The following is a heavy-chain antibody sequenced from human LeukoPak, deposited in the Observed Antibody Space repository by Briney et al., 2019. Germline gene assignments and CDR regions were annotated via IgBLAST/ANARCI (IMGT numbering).Heavy chain of an antibody. D-gene: IGHD1-26*01. V-gene: IGHV4-38-2*01. J-gene: IGHJ4*02. CDR2: IYHSGST. CDR3: ARPGIVGDDDY. CDR1: GYSISSGYY. Sequence: SETLSLTCAVSGYSISSGYYWGWIRQPPGKGLERIGSIYHSGSTYYNPSLKSRVTISVDMSKNQFSLKLSSVTAADTAVYYCARPGIVGDDDYWGQGTLVTVSS.